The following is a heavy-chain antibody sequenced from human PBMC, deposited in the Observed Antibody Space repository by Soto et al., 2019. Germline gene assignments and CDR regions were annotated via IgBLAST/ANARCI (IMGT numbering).Heavy chain of an antibody. CDR3: ARSRQQLADY. CDR1: GYTFTSYY. D-gene: IGHD6-13*01. V-gene: IGHV1-46*01. CDR2: INPSGGST. J-gene: IGHJ4*02. Sequence: QVQLVQSGAEVKKPGASVKVSCKASGYTFTSYYMDWVRQAPGQGLAWMGIINPSGGSTSYAQKFQGRVTMTRDTSTSTVYMELSSLRSEDTAVYYCARSRQQLADYWGQGTLVTVSS.